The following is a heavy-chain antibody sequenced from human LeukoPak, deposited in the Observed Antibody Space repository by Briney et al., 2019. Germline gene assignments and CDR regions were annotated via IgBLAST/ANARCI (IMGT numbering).Heavy chain of an antibody. V-gene: IGHV1-2*02. CDR2: ITPNRGGT. J-gene: IGHJ6*04. CDR1: GYTFTGYY. Sequence: ASVKVSCKASGYTFTGYYMHWVRQAPGQGLEWMGWITPNRGGTNYAQKFQGRVTMTRETSISTAYMDVSRLRFDATAGYDCARYRRTEVYLDVWGKGTTATVSS. CDR3: ARYRRTEVYLDV.